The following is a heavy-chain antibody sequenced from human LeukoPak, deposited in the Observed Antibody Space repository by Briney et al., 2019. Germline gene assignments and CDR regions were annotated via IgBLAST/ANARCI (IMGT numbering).Heavy chain of an antibody. J-gene: IGHJ4*02. CDR3: ARTNGVSKFDY. D-gene: IGHD2-8*01. CDR2: ISTSGNTI. V-gene: IGHV3-11*04. CDR1: GFTFSDYY. Sequence: PGGSLRLSCAASGFTFSDYYMSWIRQAPGKGLEWVSYISTSGNTIYYADSVKGRFTISRDNAKNSLYLQMNGLRAEDTAVYYCARTNGVSKFDYWGQGTLVTVSS.